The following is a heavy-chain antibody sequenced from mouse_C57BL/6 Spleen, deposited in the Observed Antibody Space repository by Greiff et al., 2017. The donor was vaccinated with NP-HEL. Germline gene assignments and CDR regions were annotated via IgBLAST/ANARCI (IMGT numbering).Heavy chain of an antibody. CDR1: GYTFTGYW. J-gene: IGHJ4*01. Sequence: VQLQQSGAELMKPGASVKLSCKATGYTFTGYWIEWVKQRPGHGLEWIGEILPGSGSTHYNEKFKGKATFTADPSSNPAYMQLSSLTTKDSAIYYCARCYYGSSYPYYYAMDYWGQGTSVTVSA. V-gene: IGHV1-9*01. CDR3: ARCYYGSSYPYYYAMDY. D-gene: IGHD1-1*01. CDR2: ILPGSGST.